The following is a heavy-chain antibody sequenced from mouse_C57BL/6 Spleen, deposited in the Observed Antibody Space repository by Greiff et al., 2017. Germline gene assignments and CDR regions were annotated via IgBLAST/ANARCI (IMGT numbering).Heavy chain of an antibody. Sequence: EVLLVESGGGLVQPGGSLSLSCAASGFTFTDYYMSWVRQPPGKALEWLGFIRNKANGYTTEYSASVKGRFTISRDNSQSILYLQMNALRAEDSATYYCASYYDYDGIYYAMDYWGQGTSVTVSS. CDR3: ASYYDYDGIYYAMDY. CDR2: IRNKANGYTT. J-gene: IGHJ4*01. V-gene: IGHV7-3*01. CDR1: GFTFTDYY. D-gene: IGHD2-4*01.